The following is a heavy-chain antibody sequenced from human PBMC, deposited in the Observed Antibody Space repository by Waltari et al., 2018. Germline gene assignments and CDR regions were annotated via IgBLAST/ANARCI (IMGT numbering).Heavy chain of an antibody. J-gene: IGHJ4*02. CDR3: AKVIGGSPDY. CDR1: GFTFSSYA. D-gene: IGHD1-26*01. Sequence: EVQLLESGGGLVQPGGSLRLSCAASGFTFSSYAMSWVRQAPGKGLEWLPVIDSVGSSTYYADAVKVRFTSSRDTSKDTLYLQMNSLRAEDTAVYYCAKVIGGSPDYWGQGTLVTVSS. CDR2: IDSVGSST. V-gene: IGHV3-23*03.